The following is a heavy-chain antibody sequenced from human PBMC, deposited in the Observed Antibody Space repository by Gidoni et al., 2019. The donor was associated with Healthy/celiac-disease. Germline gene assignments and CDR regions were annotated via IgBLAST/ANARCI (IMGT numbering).Heavy chain of an antibody. CDR2: ISYDGSNK. V-gene: IGHV3-30-3*01. D-gene: IGHD2-2*01. CDR3: ARGGVPAATGSGLYDAFDI. Sequence: AVISYDGSNKYYADSVKGRFTISRDNSKNTLYLQMNSLRAEDTAVYYCARGGVPAATGSGLYDAFDIWGQGTMVTVSS. J-gene: IGHJ3*02.